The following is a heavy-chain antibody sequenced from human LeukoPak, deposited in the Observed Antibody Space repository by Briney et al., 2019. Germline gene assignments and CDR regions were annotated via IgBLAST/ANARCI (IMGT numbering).Heavy chain of an antibody. V-gene: IGHV4-61*02. CDR2: IYTSGST. Sequence: SETLSLTCTVSGGSISSGSYYWSWIRQPAGKGLEWIGRIYTSGSTNYNPSLKSRVTISVNTSKNQFSLKLSSVTAADTAVYYCARGFTIFGAGDAFDIWGQGTMVTVSS. J-gene: IGHJ3*02. CDR3: ARGFTIFGAGDAFDI. D-gene: IGHD3-3*01. CDR1: GGSISSGSYY.